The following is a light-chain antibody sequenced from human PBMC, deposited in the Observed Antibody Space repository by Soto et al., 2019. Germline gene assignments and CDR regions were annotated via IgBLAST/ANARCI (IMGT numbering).Light chain of an antibody. Sequence: QSALTQPASASGSPGQSITISCTGTSSDVGGYNYVSWYQHHPGKAPKLMIYDVTNRPSGVSDRFSGSKSGNTASLTISGLEAEDDDDYYCSAATSSSTLVFGGGTKLTVL. CDR3: SAATSSSTLV. J-gene: IGLJ2*01. CDR2: DVT. CDR1: SSDVGGYNY. V-gene: IGLV2-14*03.